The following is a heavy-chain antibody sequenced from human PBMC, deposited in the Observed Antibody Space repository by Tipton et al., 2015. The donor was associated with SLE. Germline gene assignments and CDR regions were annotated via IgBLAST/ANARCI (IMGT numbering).Heavy chain of an antibody. J-gene: IGHJ3*02. CDR3: ATIVVVPAEGAFDI. V-gene: IGHV3-30*04. Sequence: SLRLSCAASGITFSSYAMHWVRQAPGKGLEWVAVISYDGSNKYYADSVKGRFTISRDNSKNTLYLQMNSLRVEDTAVYYCATIVVVPAEGAFDIWGQGTMVTVSS. CDR2: ISYDGSNK. CDR1: GITFSSYA. D-gene: IGHD2-2*01.